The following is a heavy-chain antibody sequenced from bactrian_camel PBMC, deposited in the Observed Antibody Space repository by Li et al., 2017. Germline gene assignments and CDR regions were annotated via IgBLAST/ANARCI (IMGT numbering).Heavy chain of an antibody. CDR1: GFTFSSAV. D-gene: IGHD1*01. CDR2: IDAGGGST. J-gene: IGHJ4*01. CDR3: SVGYWVENRFHSY. V-gene: IGHV3S40*01. Sequence: VQLVESGGGSVQAGGSLRLSCATSGFTFSSAVMHWVRQAPGKGLEWVSVIDAGGGSTYYADSVKGRFTISRDNAKNTVYLQMNSLKSEDTALYYCSVGYWVENRFHSYWGQGTQVTVS.